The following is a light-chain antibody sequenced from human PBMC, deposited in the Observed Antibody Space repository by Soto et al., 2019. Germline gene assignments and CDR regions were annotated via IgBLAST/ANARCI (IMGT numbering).Light chain of an antibody. J-gene: IGLJ3*02. CDR3: SSYAVSMTWV. CDR1: GSDVGSFDL. Sequence: QSVLTQPASVSGSPEQSITISCTGPGSDVGSFDLVSWYQQHPGKAPKLIIFEGSKRPSGISTRFSGSKSDNRASLTISGLQAEDEADYYCSSYAVSMTWVFGGGTKLTVL. CDR2: EGS. V-gene: IGLV2-23*01.